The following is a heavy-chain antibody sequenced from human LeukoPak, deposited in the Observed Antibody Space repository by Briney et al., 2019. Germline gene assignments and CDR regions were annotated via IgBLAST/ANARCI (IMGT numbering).Heavy chain of an antibody. CDR1: GFTFSSYA. J-gene: IGHJ4*02. V-gene: IGHV3-30-3*01. CDR3: ARDPTYGSGSYFGY. CDR2: ISYDGSSK. Sequence: GGSLRLSCAASGFTFSSYAVHWVRQAPGKGLEWVAVISYDGSSKYYADSVKGRFTISRDNSKNTLYLQMNSLRAEDTAVYYCARDPTYGSGSYFGYWGQGTLVTVSS. D-gene: IGHD3-10*01.